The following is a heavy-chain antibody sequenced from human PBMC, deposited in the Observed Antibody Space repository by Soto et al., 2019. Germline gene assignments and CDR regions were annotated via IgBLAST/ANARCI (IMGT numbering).Heavy chain of an antibody. D-gene: IGHD2-8*01. CDR2: IYSGGST. CDR3: ARERDGHNPNWFDL. Sequence: VGSLRLSCAVSGFTVSSNYMSWVRQPPGKGPEWVSDIYSGGSTYYADSVKGRFTISRDNSKNTLYLQMNSLRAEDTAVYYCARERDGHNPNWFDLWGQGTLVTVSS. CDR1: GFTVSSNY. J-gene: IGHJ5*02. V-gene: IGHV3-53*01.